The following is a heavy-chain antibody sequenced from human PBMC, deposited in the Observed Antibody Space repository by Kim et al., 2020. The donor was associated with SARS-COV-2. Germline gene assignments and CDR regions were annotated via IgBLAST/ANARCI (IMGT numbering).Heavy chain of an antibody. CDR1: GGSISSGGYY. V-gene: IGHV4-31*03. D-gene: IGHD3-10*01. CDR2: IYYTGST. CDR3: ARDSARGQPIDY. Sequence: SETLSLTCTVSGGSISSGGYYWSWIRQHPGKGLEWIGYIYYTGSTYYNPSLKSRVTISVDTSKNQFSLKLSSVTAADTAVYYCARDSARGQPIDYWGQGTLVTVSS. J-gene: IGHJ4*02.